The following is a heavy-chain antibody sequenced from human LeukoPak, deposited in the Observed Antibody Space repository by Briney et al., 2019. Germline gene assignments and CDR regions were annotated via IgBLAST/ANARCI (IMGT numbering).Heavy chain of an antibody. J-gene: IGHJ3*02. D-gene: IGHD3-10*01. CDR3: ARNIWFGESADAFDI. Sequence: GASVKVSCKASGGTFSSYAISWVRQAPGQGLEWMGWINPNSGGTNYAQKLQGRVTMTRDKSIRTAYMELSRLTSDDTAVYYCARNIWFGESADAFDIWGQGTMVTVSS. CDR1: GGTFSSYA. CDR2: INPNSGGT. V-gene: IGHV1-2*02.